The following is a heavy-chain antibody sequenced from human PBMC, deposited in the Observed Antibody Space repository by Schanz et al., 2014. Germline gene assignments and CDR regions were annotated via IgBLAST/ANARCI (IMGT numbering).Heavy chain of an antibody. CDR1: GFVFGDYY. Sequence: PGGSLRLSCAASGFVFGDYYMTWIRQAPGKGLEWLSYISDSGTYTNYADSVKGRFTISRDNAKRSLFLQMNSLRVEDTAVYFCVSQTGSPNYWGQGTLXTVSS. V-gene: IGHV3-11*06. CDR3: VSQTGSPNY. D-gene: IGHD6-13*01. CDR2: ISDSGTYT. J-gene: IGHJ4*02.